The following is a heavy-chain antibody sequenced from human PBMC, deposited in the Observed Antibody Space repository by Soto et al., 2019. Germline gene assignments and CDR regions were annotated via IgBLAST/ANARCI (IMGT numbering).Heavy chain of an antibody. V-gene: IGHV3-30-3*01. D-gene: IGHD3-22*01. J-gene: IGHJ4*02. CDR2: ISYDGSNK. CDR3: ASHSDSSAYYYRGLDY. Sequence: GGSLRLSCAASGFTFSSYAMHWVRQAPGKGLEWVAVISYDGSNKYYADSVKGRFTISRDNSKSTLYPQMNSLRAEDTAVYYCASHSDSSAYYYRGLDYWGQGTLVTVSS. CDR1: GFTFSSYA.